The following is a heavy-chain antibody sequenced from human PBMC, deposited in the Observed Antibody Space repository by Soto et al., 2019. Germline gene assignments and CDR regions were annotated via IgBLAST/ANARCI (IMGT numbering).Heavy chain of an antibody. CDR2: IKQDGSEK. CDR3: ARDRVSRTVATICRY. V-gene: IGHV3-7*01. J-gene: IGHJ4*02. Sequence: GGSLRLSCAASGFTFSSYWMSWVRQAPGKGLEWVANIKQDGSEKYYVDSVKGRFTISRDNAKNSLYLQMNSLRAEDTAVYYCARDRVSRTVATICRYWGQGTLVTVSS. D-gene: IGHD5-12*01. CDR1: GFTFSSYW.